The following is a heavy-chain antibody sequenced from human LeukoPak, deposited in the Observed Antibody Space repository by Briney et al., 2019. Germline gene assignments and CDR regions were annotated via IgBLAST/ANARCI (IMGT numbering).Heavy chain of an antibody. CDR2: ISSSSSYL. CDR3: ARDYSTGTPRYFDY. Sequence: GGSLRLSCSASGFTFSNFWMSWVRQAPGKGLEWVSSISSSSSYLYYADSVKGRFTISRDNAKNSLYLQMNSLRAEDTAVYYCARDYSTGTPRYFDYWGQGTLVTVSS. D-gene: IGHD1-1*01. V-gene: IGHV3-21*01. J-gene: IGHJ4*02. CDR1: GFTFSNFW.